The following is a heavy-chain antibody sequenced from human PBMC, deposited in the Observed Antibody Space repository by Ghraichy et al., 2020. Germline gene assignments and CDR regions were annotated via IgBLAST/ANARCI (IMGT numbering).Heavy chain of an antibody. V-gene: IGHV3-23*01. CDR2: ISGSGGST. CDR1: GFTFSSYA. J-gene: IGHJ1*01. Sequence: LSLTCAASGFTFSSYAMSWVRQAPGKGLEWVSAISGSGGSTYYADSVKGRFTISRDNSKNTLYLQMNSLRAEDTAVYYCAKRSGGYYDSSGYPEYFQHWGQGTLVTVSS. CDR3: AKRSGGYYDSSGYPEYFQH. D-gene: IGHD3-22*01.